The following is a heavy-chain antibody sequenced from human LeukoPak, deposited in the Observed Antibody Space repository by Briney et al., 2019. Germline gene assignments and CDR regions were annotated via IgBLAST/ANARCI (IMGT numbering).Heavy chain of an antibody. CDR3: ATDAAIFGVVGYYYYGMDV. J-gene: IGHJ6*02. Sequence: GGSLRLSCAASGFTFSSYAMSWVRQAPGKGLEWVSAISGSGGSTYYADSVKGRFTISRDNSKNTLYLQMNSLRAEDTAVCYCATDAAIFGVVGYYYYGMDVWGQGTTVTVSS. CDR1: GFTFSSYA. V-gene: IGHV3-23*01. CDR2: ISGSGGST. D-gene: IGHD3-3*01.